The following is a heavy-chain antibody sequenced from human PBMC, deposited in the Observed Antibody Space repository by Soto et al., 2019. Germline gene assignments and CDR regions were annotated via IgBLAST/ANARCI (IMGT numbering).Heavy chain of an antibody. D-gene: IGHD3-10*01. Sequence: SETLSLTCTVSGGSISSYYWSWIRQPPGKGLEWIGYIYYSGSTNYNPSLKSRVTISVDTSKNQLSLKLSSVTAADTAVYYCARPSTMVKFGAFDIWGQGTMVTVS. V-gene: IGHV4-59*01. CDR3: ARPSTMVKFGAFDI. CDR1: GGSISSYY. J-gene: IGHJ3*02. CDR2: IYYSGST.